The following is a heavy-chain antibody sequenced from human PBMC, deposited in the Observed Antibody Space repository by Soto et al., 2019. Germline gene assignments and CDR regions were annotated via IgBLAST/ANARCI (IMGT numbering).Heavy chain of an antibody. J-gene: IGHJ5*02. Sequence: SETLSVTCSVSDGSIGSGGYYWSWIRQHPGKGLEWIGYIYYSGSTYYNPSLKSRVTISVDTSKNQFSLKLSSVTAADTAVYYCANTPRYCSGGSCYWGNWFDPWGQGTLVTVSS. CDR2: IYYSGST. V-gene: IGHV4-31*03. CDR3: ANTPRYCSGGSCYWGNWFDP. CDR1: DGSIGSGGYY. D-gene: IGHD2-15*01.